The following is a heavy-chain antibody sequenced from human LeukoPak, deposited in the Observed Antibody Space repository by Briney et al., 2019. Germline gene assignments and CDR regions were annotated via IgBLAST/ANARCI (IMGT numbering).Heavy chain of an antibody. V-gene: IGHV1-3*01. CDR3: ARGYYYDSSGYLLPYY. D-gene: IGHD3-22*01. CDR2: INAGNGNT. CDR1: GYTFISYA. Sequence: GASVKVSCKASGYTFISYAMHWVRQAPGQRLEWMGWINAGNGNTKYSQKFQGRVTITRDTSASTAYMELSSLRSEDTAVYYCARGYYYDSSGYLLPYYWGQGTLVTVSS. J-gene: IGHJ4*02.